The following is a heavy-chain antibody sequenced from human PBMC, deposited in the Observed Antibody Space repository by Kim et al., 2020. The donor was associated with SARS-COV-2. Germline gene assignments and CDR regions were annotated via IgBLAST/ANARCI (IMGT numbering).Heavy chain of an antibody. D-gene: IGHD3-22*01. Sequence: ASVKVSCKASGYTFTSYGISWVRQAPGQGLEWMGWISAYNGNTNYAQKLQGRVTMTTDTSTSTAYMELRSLRSDDTAVYYCARDHLSGFYYDSSGYGGDAFDIWGQGTMVTVSS. CDR1: GYTFTSYG. CDR3: ARDHLSGFYYDSSGYGGDAFDI. CDR2: ISAYNGNT. V-gene: IGHV1-18*01. J-gene: IGHJ3*02.